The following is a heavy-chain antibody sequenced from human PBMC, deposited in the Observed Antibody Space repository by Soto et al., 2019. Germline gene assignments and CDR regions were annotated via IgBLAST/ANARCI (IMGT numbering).Heavy chain of an antibody. V-gene: IGHV1-69*06. Sequence: QVQLVQSGAEVKKPGSSVKVSCKASGGTFSSYAISWVRQAPGQGLEWMGGIIPIFGTANYAQKFQGRVTITADKSTSTAYMELSSLRSEDTAVYYCARDHDYGDYFYYGMDVWGQGTTVTVSS. CDR3: ARDHDYGDYFYYGMDV. CDR1: GGTFSSYA. CDR2: IIPIFGTA. D-gene: IGHD4-17*01. J-gene: IGHJ6*02.